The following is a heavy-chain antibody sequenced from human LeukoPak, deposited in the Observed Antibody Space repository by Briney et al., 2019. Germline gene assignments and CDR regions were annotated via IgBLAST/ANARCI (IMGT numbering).Heavy chain of an antibody. CDR2: IRYDGSNK. J-gene: IGHJ4*02. CDR1: GFTFSSYG. Sequence: GGSLRLSCAASGFTFSSYGMHWVRQAPGKGLEWVAFIRYDGSNKYYADSVKGRFTISRDNSKNTLYLQMNSLGVDDTAVYYCARIGYSSSCNDYWGQGTLVTVSS. V-gene: IGHV3-30*02. D-gene: IGHD2-2*01. CDR3: ARIGYSSSCNDY.